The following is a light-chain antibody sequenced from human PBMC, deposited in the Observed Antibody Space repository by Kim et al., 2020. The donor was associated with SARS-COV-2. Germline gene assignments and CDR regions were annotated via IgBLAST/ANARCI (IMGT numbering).Light chain of an antibody. J-gene: IGLJ1*01. CDR1: SSNIGAGYD. CDR3: QSYDSSLSGSRV. CDR2: GNS. Sequence: VTITCTGSSSNIGAGYDVHCYQQLPGTAPTLLLYGNSNRPSGVPVRFSGSKSGTSASLAITGFQAEDEADYYCQSYDSSLSGSRVFGTGTQVTVL. V-gene: IGLV1-40*01.